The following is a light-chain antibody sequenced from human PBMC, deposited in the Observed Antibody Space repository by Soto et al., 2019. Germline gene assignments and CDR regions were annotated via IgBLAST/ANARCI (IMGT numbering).Light chain of an antibody. Sequence: QSVLTRPASVSGSPGQSITISCTGTSSDIGGYNYVSWYQQHPGKAPKLMIYDVSDRPSGVSNRFSGSKSGNTASLTISGLQAEDEADYYCSSYTSSGTPYVFGTGTKLTVL. V-gene: IGLV2-14*01. CDR2: DVS. CDR1: SSDIGGYNY. J-gene: IGLJ1*01. CDR3: SSYTSSGTPYV.